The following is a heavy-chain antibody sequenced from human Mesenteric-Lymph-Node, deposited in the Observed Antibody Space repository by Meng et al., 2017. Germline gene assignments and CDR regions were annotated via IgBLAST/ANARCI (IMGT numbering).Heavy chain of an antibody. CDR3: ARASRTFDNWFDP. Sequence: QLHLQESGQVLLKPSETLSLTSTVSGGSISTTSYYWGWIRQPPGKGLEWIANAYYNGNTYFTPSLQSRVIISVDTSKNQFSLKLISVTVADTAVYYCARASRTFDNWFDPWGQGTLVTVSS. CDR2: AYYNGNT. D-gene: IGHD1-14*01. CDR1: GGSISTTSYY. V-gene: IGHV4-39*01. J-gene: IGHJ5*02.